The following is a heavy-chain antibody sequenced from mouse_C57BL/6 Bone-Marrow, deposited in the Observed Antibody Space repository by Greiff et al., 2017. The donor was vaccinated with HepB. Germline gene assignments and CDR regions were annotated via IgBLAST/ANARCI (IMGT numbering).Heavy chain of an antibody. CDR2: ISSGGSYT. Sequence: EVKLVESGGDLVKPGGSLKLSCAASGFTFSSYGMSWVRQTPDKRLEWVATISSGGSYTYYPDSVKGRFTISRDNAKNTLYLQMSSLKSEDTAMYYCARKDYYGSSLWYFDVWGTGTTVTVSS. J-gene: IGHJ1*03. V-gene: IGHV5-6*01. CDR1: GFTFSSYG. CDR3: ARKDYYGSSLWYFDV. D-gene: IGHD1-1*01.